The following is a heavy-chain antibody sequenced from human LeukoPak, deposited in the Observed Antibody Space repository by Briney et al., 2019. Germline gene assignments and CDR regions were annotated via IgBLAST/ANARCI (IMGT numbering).Heavy chain of an antibody. V-gene: IGHV3-53*01. CDR2: IYSDNT. D-gene: IGHD4/OR15-4a*01. J-gene: IGHJ4*02. CDR1: GVTFSSNS. Sequence: PGGSLRLSCTVSGVTFSSNSMSWVRQAPGKGLEWGSFIYSDNTHYSDSVKGRFTISRGNSKNTLYLQMNSLRAEDTAVYYCARRAGAYSHPYDYWGQGTLVTVSS. CDR3: ARRAGAYSHPYDY.